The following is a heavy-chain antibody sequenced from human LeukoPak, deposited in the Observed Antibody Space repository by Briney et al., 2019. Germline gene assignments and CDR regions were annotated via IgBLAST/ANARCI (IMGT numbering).Heavy chain of an antibody. J-gene: IGHJ5*02. CDR1: GFTFSSYA. D-gene: IGHD3-3*01. CDR3: AQTYYDFWSGYHWFDP. Sequence: GGSLRLSCAASGFTFSSYAMHWVRQAPGKGLEWVAVISYDGSNKYYADSVKGRFTISRDNAKNSLYLQMNSLRAEDTAVYYCAQTYYDFWSGYHWFDPWGQGTLVTVSS. V-gene: IGHV3-30-3*01. CDR2: ISYDGSNK.